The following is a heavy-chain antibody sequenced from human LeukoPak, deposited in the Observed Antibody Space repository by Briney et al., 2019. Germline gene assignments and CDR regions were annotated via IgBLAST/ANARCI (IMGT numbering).Heavy chain of an antibody. Sequence: ASVKVSCKASGYTFTSYAMHWVRQAPGQRLEWMGWINAGNGNTKYSQEFQDRVTMTRDMSTSTVYMELSSLRSEDTAVYYCAREGVSGSYLGYWGQGTLVTVSS. J-gene: IGHJ4*02. CDR3: AREGVSGSYLGY. D-gene: IGHD1-26*01. CDR2: INAGNGNT. V-gene: IGHV1-3*03. CDR1: GYTFTSYA.